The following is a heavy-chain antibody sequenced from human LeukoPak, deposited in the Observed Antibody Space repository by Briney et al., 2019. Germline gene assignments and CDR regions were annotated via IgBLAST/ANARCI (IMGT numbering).Heavy chain of an antibody. V-gene: IGHV3-74*01. D-gene: IGHD3-10*01. CDR3: AKEYGSSYYYYYYMDV. CDR1: GFTFSSYW. J-gene: IGHJ6*03. CDR2: INNDGSTT. Sequence: GGSLRLSCAASGFTFSSYWVHWVRQAPGKGLVWVSRINNDGSTTSNADSVKGRFTISRDNSMNTVYLQMTSLRVEDTAAYYCAKEYGSSYYYYYYMDVWGKGTTVIISS.